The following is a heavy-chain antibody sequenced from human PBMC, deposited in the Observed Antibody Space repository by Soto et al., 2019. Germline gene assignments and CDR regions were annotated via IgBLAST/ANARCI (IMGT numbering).Heavy chain of an antibody. CDR3: ARVLRGVVNWFDP. CDR1: GDTFTNFG. Sequence: HLVQSGPEVRKPGASITVSCKTFGDTFTNFGLSWVRQAPGQGLEWMGWIATYNSNRNYAQKFQGRLTLTTDTSTSTAYMELKSLGYDETAVYYCARVLRGVVNWFDPWGQGTLVTVSS. V-gene: IGHV1-18*01. CDR2: IATYNSNR. J-gene: IGHJ5*02. D-gene: IGHD3-10*01.